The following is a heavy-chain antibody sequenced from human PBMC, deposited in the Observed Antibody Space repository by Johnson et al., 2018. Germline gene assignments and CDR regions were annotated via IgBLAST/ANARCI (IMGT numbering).Heavy chain of an antibody. J-gene: IGHJ1*01. Sequence: QVQLVESGPGLVKPSETLSLTCTVYGGSFSGYYWSWIRQPPGKGLEWIGEINHSGSTNYNPSLKSRVTISVDTSKNQFSLKLSSVTAADTAVYYCARATTYYYDSSGYYSDAEYFQHWGQGTLVTVSS. D-gene: IGHD3-22*01. V-gene: IGHV4-34*01. CDR2: INHSGST. CDR3: ARATTYYYDSSGYYSDAEYFQH. CDR1: GGSFSGYY.